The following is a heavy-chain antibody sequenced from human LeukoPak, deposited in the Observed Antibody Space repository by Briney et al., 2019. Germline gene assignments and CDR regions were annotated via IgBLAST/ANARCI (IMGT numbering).Heavy chain of an antibody. CDR1: GYTFSSYY. V-gene: IGHV1-46*01. CDR2: VNPVSGST. D-gene: IGHD1-1*01. J-gene: IGHJ4*02. CDR3: ARDVFFRGYTTDY. Sequence: ASVRVSCKASGYTFSSYYMHWVRQAPGQGPEWMGTVNPVSGSTTYAQKFQGRVTMTRDMSTSTVYMEVSSLNYEDTAVYYCARDVFFRGYTTDYWGQGTLITVSS.